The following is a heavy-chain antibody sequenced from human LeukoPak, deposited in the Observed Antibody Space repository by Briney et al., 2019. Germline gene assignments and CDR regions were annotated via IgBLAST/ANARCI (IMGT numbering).Heavy chain of an antibody. J-gene: IGHJ4*02. V-gene: IGHV3-23*01. D-gene: IGHD6-19*01. Sequence: GGSLRLSCAASGFTFSSHAMSWVRQAPGKGLEWVSAISGSGGSTYYADSVKGRFTISRDNSKNTLYLQMNSLRAEDTAVYYCAKDLSAAVAGYFDYWGQGTLVTVSS. CDR3: AKDLSAAVAGYFDY. CDR2: ISGSGGST. CDR1: GFTFSSHA.